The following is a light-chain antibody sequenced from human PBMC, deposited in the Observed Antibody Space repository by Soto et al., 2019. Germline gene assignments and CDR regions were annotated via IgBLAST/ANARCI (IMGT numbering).Light chain of an antibody. J-gene: IGKJ1*01. CDR2: GAS. CDR1: QTVGSSF. CDR3: HQYGSSQT. V-gene: IGKV3-20*01. Sequence: EIVLTQSPGTLSLSPGERATLSCRASQTVGSSFLAWFQHKPGQAPRLLIYGASTRATGIPDRFSGSGSGTDFTLTISRLEPEDFAVYYCHQYGSSQTFGQGTKVEIK.